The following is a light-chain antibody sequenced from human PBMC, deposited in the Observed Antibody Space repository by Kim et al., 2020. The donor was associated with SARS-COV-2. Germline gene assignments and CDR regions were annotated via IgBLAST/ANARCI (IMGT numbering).Light chain of an antibody. V-gene: IGKV3D-20*01. J-gene: IGKJ1*01. CDR2: DAS. Sequence: APGQRATLSCGASQRVPANYLAWYPQKPGLAPRLLIYDASIRATGIPDRFSGSGSGTDFTLTISRLEPEDFAVYYCQQYGASPRTFGQGTKVEIK. CDR1: QRVPANY. CDR3: QQYGASPRT.